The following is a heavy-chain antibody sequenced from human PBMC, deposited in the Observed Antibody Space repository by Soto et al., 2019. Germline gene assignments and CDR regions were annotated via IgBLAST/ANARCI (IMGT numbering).Heavy chain of an antibody. V-gene: IGHV3-23*01. Sequence: GGSLRLSCAASGFTFSSYAMSWVRQAPGKGLEWVSAISGSGGSTYYADSVKGRFTISRDNSKNTLYLQMNSLRAEDTAVYYCAKGVRITMIVVVALPIDYWGQGTLVTVSS. D-gene: IGHD3-22*01. J-gene: IGHJ4*02. CDR3: AKGVRITMIVVVALPIDY. CDR2: ISGSGGST. CDR1: GFTFSSYA.